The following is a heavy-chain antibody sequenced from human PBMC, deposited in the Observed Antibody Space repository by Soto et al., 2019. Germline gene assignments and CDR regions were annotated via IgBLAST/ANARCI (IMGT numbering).Heavy chain of an antibody. CDR1: GGTFSSYA. J-gene: IGHJ6*03. D-gene: IGHD6-6*01. CDR3: ARVEQLAYYYYYYMDV. Sequence: GASVKVSCKASGGTFSSYAISWVRQAPGQGLEWMGWMNPNSGTAGYAQKFQGRVTMTTNNSISTAYMELSSLRSEDTAVYYCARVEQLAYYYYYYMDVWGKGTTVTVSS. V-gene: IGHV1-8*02. CDR2: MNPNSGTA.